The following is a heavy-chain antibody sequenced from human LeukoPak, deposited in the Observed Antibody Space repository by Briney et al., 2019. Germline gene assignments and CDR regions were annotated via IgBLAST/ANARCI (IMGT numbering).Heavy chain of an antibody. CDR1: GFTFSTYA. CDR3: LKEFSVGVLPSGEAFGI. J-gene: IGHJ3*02. D-gene: IGHD2-8*01. V-gene: IGHV3-64D*09. Sequence: KTGGSLRLSCSASGFTFSTYAMHWVRQAPGKGLEYVSAISSNGVGTDYADSVKGRFTISRDNSKNTLSLQMSSLRAEDTALYYCLKEFSVGVLPSGEAFGIWGQGTMVTVSS. CDR2: ISSNGVGT.